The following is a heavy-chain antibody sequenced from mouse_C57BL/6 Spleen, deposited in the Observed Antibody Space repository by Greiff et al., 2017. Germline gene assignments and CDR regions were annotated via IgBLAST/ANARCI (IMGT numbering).Heavy chain of an antibody. J-gene: IGHJ4*01. CDR1: GYTFTSYG. Sequence: QVQLKQSGAELARPGASVKLSCKASGYTFTSYGISWVKQRTGQGLEWIGEIYPRSGNTYYNEKFKGKATLTADKSSSTAYMELRSLTSEDAAVYFCARGGYIEGRMDYWGKGTSVTVSS. CDR2: IYPRSGNT. D-gene: IGHD1-3*01. V-gene: IGHV1-81*01. CDR3: ARGGYIEGRMDY.